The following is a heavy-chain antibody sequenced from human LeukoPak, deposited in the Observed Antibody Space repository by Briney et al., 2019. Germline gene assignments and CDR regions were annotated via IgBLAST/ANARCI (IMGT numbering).Heavy chain of an antibody. V-gene: IGHV3-74*01. CDR1: GFTFNSYW. CDR3: ARVDGSGNSIFDY. CDR2: INPDGRST. Sequence: PGGSLRLSCAASGFTFNSYWMHWVRQAPGKGLVWVSRINPDGRSTNYADSVKGRFTISRDNAKNTLYLQMNSLRVEDTAIYYCARVDGSGNSIFDYWGQGTLVPVSS. J-gene: IGHJ4*02. D-gene: IGHD3-22*01.